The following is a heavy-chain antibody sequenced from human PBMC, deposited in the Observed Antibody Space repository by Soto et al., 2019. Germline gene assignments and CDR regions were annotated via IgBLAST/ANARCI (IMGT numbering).Heavy chain of an antibody. CDR1: GFTFSRQW. D-gene: IGHD2-8*02. J-gene: IGHJ4*02. CDR3: ATHALFLSGPLDY. V-gene: IGHV3-7*02. Sequence: EVQLVDSGGGLVQPGGSLRLSCAASGFTFSRQWMTWVRQAPGKGLEWVASINQDESDKYDVDSVKGRFTISRDNAKSSLFLQMNSLRAEDTAVYFCATHALFLSGPLDYWGQGTLVIVSS. CDR2: INQDESDK.